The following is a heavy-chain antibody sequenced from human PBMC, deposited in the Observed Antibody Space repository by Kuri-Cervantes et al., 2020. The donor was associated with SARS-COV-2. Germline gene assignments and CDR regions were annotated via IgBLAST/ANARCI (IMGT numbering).Heavy chain of an antibody. J-gene: IGHJ4*02. CDR1: GFTFSSYA. Sequence: LSLTCAASGFTFSSYAMSWVRQAPGKGLEWVSSISSSSSYIYYADSVKGRFTISRDNAKNSLYLQMNSLRAEDTAVYYCARARGSHYFDYWGQGTLVTVSS. V-gene: IGHV3-21*01. CDR3: ARARGSHYFDY. CDR2: ISSSSSYI.